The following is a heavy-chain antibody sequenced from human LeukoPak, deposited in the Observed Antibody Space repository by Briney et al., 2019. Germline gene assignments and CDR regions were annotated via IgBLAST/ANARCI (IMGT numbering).Heavy chain of an antibody. J-gene: IGHJ4*02. CDR2: ISGSGGST. CDR3: AKPYYGSGSYYGFNYYAFDY. V-gene: IGHV3-23*01. CDR1: GFTFSSYA. Sequence: GGSLRLSCAASGFTFSSYAMSWVRQAPGKGLEWASIISGSGGSTNYADSVKGRFTISRDNPKNTLYLQMNSLRAEDTAVYYCAKPYYGSGSYYGFNYYAFDYWGQGTLVTVSS. D-gene: IGHD3-10*01.